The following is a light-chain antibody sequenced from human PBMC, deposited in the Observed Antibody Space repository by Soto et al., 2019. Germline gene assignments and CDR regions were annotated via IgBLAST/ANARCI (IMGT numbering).Light chain of an antibody. CDR2: MGS. CDR1: QSLVHSNGYNY. Sequence: DIVVTQSPLSLPVTPGEPASISCRSSQSLVHSNGYNYLDWYLQKPGQSPQLLIYMGSYRASGVPDRFSGSGSGTDFTLKISRVDAEDVGVYYCMQTLQSRTFGQGTKLEIK. J-gene: IGKJ2*01. CDR3: MQTLQSRT. V-gene: IGKV2-28*01.